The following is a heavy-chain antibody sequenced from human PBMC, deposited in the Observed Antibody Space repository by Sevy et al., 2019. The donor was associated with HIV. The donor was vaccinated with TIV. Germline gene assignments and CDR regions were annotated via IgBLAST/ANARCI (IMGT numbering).Heavy chain of an antibody. CDR2: LSFACGRI. CDR1: GFTFSKYS. J-gene: IGHJ4*02. D-gene: IGHD2-2*01. V-gene: IGHV3-23*01. Sequence: GGSLRLSCVASGFTFSKYSMSWVRQTPGKGLEWVSTLSFACGRINYADSVKGRFTMSRDDSRNTFYLQMDSLRAEYTAIYCAREGCSKAHDYWGQGTLVTVSS. CDR3: AREGCSKAHDY.